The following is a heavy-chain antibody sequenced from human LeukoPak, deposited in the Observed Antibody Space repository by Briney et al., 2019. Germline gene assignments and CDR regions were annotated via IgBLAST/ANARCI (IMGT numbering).Heavy chain of an antibody. V-gene: IGHV4-4*07. J-gene: IGHJ5*01. CDR2: IHSSGST. Sequence: SETLSLTCTVSGVSISNYFWSWIRQPAGKGLEWIGRIHSSGSTNYNPSLKSRVTMSVDTSKNQFSLNLSSVTAADTAVYYCARGRVLRGVIPPRWFDSWGQGTLVTVSS. CDR1: GVSISNYF. CDR3: ARGRVLRGVIPPRWFDS. D-gene: IGHD3-10*01.